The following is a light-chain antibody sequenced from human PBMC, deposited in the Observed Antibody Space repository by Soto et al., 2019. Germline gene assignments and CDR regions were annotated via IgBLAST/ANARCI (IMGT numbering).Light chain of an antibody. J-gene: IGLJ1*01. CDR3: TSYTPSSTYV. Sequence: QSALTQPASVSGSPGQSITISCIGTSSDVGNYDYVSWYQQYPGKAPKLMIYAVSRRPSGVSNRFSGSKSGNTASLTISGLQAEDEADYYCTSYTPSSTYVFGTGTKVTVL. CDR1: SSDVGNYDY. CDR2: AVS. V-gene: IGLV2-14*03.